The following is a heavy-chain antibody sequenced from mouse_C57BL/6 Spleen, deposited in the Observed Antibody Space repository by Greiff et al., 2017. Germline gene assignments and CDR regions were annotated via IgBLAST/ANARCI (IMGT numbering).Heavy chain of an antibody. CDR1: GFTFSSYG. J-gene: IGHJ4*01. CDR2: ISSGGSYT. V-gene: IGHV5-6*01. CDR3: ARQLGNAMDY. Sequence: EVHLVESGGDLVKPGGSLKLSCAASGFTFSSYGMSWVRQTPDKRLEWVATISSGGSYTYSPDSVKGRFTISRDNAKNTLYLQMSSLKSEDTAMYYCARQLGNAMDYWGQGTSVTVSS. D-gene: IGHD3-3*01.